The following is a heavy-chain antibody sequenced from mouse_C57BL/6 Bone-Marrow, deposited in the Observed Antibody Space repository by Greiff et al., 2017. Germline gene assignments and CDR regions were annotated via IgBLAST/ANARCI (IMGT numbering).Heavy chain of an antibody. CDR3: ARYSHGYGPFAY. J-gene: IGHJ3*01. D-gene: IGHD2-2*01. CDR2: INHGSGGT. Sequence: QVQLQQSGAELVRPGTSVKVSCKASGYAFTNYLIEWVKQRPGQGLEWIGVINHGSGGTNYNEKFKGKATLTADKSSSTAYMQLSSLTSEDSAVYFCARYSHGYGPFAYWGQGTLVTVSA. V-gene: IGHV1-54*01. CDR1: GYAFTNYL.